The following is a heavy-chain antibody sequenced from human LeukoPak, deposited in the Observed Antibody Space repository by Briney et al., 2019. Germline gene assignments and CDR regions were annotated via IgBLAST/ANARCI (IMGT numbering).Heavy chain of an antibody. CDR3: ARRAIASSGWYYFDY. Sequence: SETLSLTCTVSGCSISSSSYYWGWIRQPPGKGLEWIGSIYYSGSTYYNPSLKSRVTISVDTSKNQFSLKLSSVTAADTAVYYCARRAIASSGWYYFDYWGQGTLVTVSS. D-gene: IGHD6-19*01. J-gene: IGHJ4*02. CDR2: IYYSGST. CDR1: GCSISSSSYY. V-gene: IGHV4-39*01.